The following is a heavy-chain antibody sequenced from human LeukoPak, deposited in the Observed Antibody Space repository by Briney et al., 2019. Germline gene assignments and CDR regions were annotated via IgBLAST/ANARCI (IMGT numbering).Heavy chain of an antibody. V-gene: IGHV3-48*03. J-gene: IGHJ4*02. D-gene: IGHD2-15*01. Sequence: PGGSLRLSCAASGFTFSSHEMNWVRQAPGKGLEWVSYISSSGSTIYYADSVKGRFTISRDNAKNSLYLQMNSLRAEDTAVYYCARVSAGCSGGSCYFIDYWGQGTLVTVSS. CDR1: GFTFSSHE. CDR2: ISSSGSTI. CDR3: ARVSAGCSGGSCYFIDY.